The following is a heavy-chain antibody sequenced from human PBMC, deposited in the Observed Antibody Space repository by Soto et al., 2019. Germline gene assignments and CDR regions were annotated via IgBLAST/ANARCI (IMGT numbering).Heavy chain of an antibody. V-gene: IGHV3-23*01. CDR1: GFTFSSYA. J-gene: IGHJ4*02. CDR3: AKDPLQPMETMIVVG. D-gene: IGHD3-22*01. Sequence: GGSLRLSCAASGFTFSSYAMSWVRQAPGKGLEWVSAISGSGGSTYYADSVKGRFTISRDNSKNTLYLQMNSLRAEDTAVYYSAKDPLQPMETMIVVGRGQGTLVTVSS. CDR2: ISGSGGST.